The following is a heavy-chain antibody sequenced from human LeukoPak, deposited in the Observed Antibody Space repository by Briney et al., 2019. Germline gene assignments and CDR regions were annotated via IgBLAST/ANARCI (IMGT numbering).Heavy chain of an antibody. J-gene: IGHJ4*02. V-gene: IGHV3-7*01. D-gene: IGHD1-14*01. CDR2: IYQHGTEE. CDR3: ATDRDTRWQNRFDS. CDR1: GFTFSNYW. Sequence: PGGSLRLSCAASGFTFSNYWMNWFRQAPGKGLEGVANIYQHGTEENYVDSVEGRLTISRDNADNSLYLHMNSLRAEDTAVYYCATDRDTRWQNRFDSWGQGTLVTVSS.